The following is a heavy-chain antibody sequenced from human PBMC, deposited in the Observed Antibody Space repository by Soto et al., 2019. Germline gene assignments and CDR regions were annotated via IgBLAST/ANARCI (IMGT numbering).Heavy chain of an antibody. V-gene: IGHV4-59*01. CDR1: GGSISSYY. D-gene: IGHD3-22*01. J-gene: IGHJ4*02. Sequence: SETLSLTCTVSGGSISSYYWSWIRQPPGKGLEWIGYIYYSGSTNYNPSLKSRVTISVDTSKNQFSLKLSSVTAADTAVYYCAGGRRLGDSSGYHGTLLGYWGQGTLVIVSS. CDR2: IYYSGST. CDR3: AGGRRLGDSSGYHGTLLGY.